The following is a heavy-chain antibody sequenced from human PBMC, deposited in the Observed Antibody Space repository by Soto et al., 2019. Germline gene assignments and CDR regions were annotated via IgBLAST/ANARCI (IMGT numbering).Heavy chain of an antibody. CDR2: IYYSGST. CDR1: GGSINSGDYY. V-gene: IGHV4-61*08. Sequence: SETLSLTCTVSGGSINSGDYYWSWIRQPPGKGLEWIGYIYYSGSTNYNPSLKSRVTISVDTSKNQFSLKLSSVTAADTAVYYCAREMATIDGYFDYWGQGTLVTVSS. D-gene: IGHD5-12*01. J-gene: IGHJ4*02. CDR3: AREMATIDGYFDY.